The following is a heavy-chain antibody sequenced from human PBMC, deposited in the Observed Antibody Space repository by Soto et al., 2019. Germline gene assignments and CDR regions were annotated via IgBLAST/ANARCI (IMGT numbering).Heavy chain of an antibody. V-gene: IGHV3-30-3*01. CDR1: AFSFSHYA. J-gene: IGHJ6*02. CDR3: ARAGYCSGGRCYSPYYYYYGMDV. CDR2: ISYDGNIK. D-gene: IGHD2-15*01. Sequence: LRLSCGASAFSFSHYAMHWVRQSPCEWLECVAVISYDGNIKRYADSVKGRFTISRDNSENTLYLQMNSLSPEDTAVYYCARAGYCSGGRCYSPYYYYYGMDVWGQGTTVTVSS.